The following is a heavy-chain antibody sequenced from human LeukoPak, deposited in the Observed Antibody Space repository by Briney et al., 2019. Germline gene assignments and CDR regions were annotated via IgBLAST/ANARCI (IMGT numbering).Heavy chain of an antibody. CDR1: GGSFSAYY. D-gene: IGHD3-10*01. CDR2: INHSGST. Sequence: SETLSLTCAVSGGSFSAYYWCWIRQSPVKGLGWIGQINHSGSTNYNPSLKSRVTISVDTSKKQFSLKLSSVPAADTAVYFCARHASPLWFGDLHIFIYAFDIWGQGTMVTVSS. V-gene: IGHV4-34*01. CDR3: ARHASPLWFGDLHIFIYAFDI. J-gene: IGHJ3*02.